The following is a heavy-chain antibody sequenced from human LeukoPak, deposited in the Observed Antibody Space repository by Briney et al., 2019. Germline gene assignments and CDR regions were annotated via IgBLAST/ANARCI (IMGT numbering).Heavy chain of an antibody. J-gene: IGHJ4*02. D-gene: IGHD6-19*01. Sequence: PSETLSLTCTVSGGSISSYYWSWIRQPPGKGLEWIGYIYYSGSTNYNPSLKSRVTISVDTSKNQFSLKLSSVTAAATAVYYCAKDGYSSGNMIDHWGLGTLVTVSS. V-gene: IGHV4-59*01. CDR1: GGSISSYY. CDR2: IYYSGST. CDR3: AKDGYSSGNMIDH.